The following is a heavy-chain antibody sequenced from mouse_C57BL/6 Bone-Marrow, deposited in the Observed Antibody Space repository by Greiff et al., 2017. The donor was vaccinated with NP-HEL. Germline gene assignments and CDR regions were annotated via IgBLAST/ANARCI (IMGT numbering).Heavy chain of an antibody. Sequence: QVHVKQPGAELVKPGASVKLSCKASGYTFTSYWMHWVKQRPGRGLEWLGRIDPNSGGTKYNEKFKSKATLTVDKPASTTYMQLSSLTSEDSAVYYCARCRYSTFWFAYWGQGTLVTVSA. J-gene: IGHJ3*01. CDR3: ARCRYSTFWFAY. V-gene: IGHV1-72*01. D-gene: IGHD2-5*01. CDR1: GYTFTSYW. CDR2: IDPNSGGT.